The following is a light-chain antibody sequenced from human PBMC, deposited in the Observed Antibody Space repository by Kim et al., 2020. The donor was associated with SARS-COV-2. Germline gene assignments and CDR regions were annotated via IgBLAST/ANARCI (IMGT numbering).Light chain of an antibody. CDR1: SLRSYY. Sequence: ALGQKVRITCKGDSLRSYYASWYQQKPGQAPVLVIYGKNNRPSGIPDRFSGASSGNTASLTITGAQAEEEADYYCNTRDSSGNHVVFGGGTKLTVL. J-gene: IGLJ2*01. CDR3: NTRDSSGNHVV. CDR2: GKN. V-gene: IGLV3-19*01.